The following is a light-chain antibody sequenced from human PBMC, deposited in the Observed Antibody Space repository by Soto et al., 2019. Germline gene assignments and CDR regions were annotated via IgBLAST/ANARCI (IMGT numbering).Light chain of an antibody. CDR3: QQYDNLPLT. J-gene: IGKJ3*01. CDR2: ESS. Sequence: DIQMTQSPPSLSASVGDRVTITCRASQYISNYLNWYQQKPGKAPKVLIYESSNLEAGVPSRFSGSGSGTEFTFTISSLQPGDIATYYCQQYDNLPLTFGPGTKVDIK. CDR1: QYISNY. V-gene: IGKV1-33*01.